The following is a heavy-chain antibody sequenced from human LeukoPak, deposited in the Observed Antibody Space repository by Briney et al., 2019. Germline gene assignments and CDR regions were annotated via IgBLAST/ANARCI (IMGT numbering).Heavy chain of an antibody. J-gene: IGHJ3*02. Sequence: GASVKVSCKASGGTFSSYAISWVRQAPGQGLEWMGGIIPIFGTANYAQKFQGRVTITTDESTSTAYMELSSLRSEDRAVYHCARLQGDCYPEVCAFDIWGQGTMVTVSS. V-gene: IGHV1-69*05. CDR2: IIPIFGTA. D-gene: IGHD2-21*02. CDR1: GGTFSSYA. CDR3: ARLQGDCYPEVCAFDI.